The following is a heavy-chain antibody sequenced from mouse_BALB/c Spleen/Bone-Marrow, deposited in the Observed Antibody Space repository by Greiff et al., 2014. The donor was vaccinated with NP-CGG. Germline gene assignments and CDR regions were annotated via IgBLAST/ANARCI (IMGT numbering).Heavy chain of an antibody. Sequence: QVQLQQSGAELVKPGASVKLSCKASGYTFTSYYMYWVKQRPGQGLEWIGEINPNNDGTNFNEKFKSKATLTVDKSSSTAYMQLSSLTSKDSAVYYCARAAYDPYAMDYWGQGTSVTVSS. J-gene: IGHJ4*01. D-gene: IGHD2-3*01. V-gene: IGHV1S81*02. CDR1: GYTFTSYY. CDR3: ARAAYDPYAMDY. CDR2: INPNNDGT.